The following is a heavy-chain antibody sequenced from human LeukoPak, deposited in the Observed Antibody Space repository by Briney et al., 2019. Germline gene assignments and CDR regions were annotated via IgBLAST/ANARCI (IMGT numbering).Heavy chain of an antibody. V-gene: IGHV3-30*14. D-gene: IGHD4/OR15-4a*01. Sequence: GGSLRLSRAASGFTFSTYAMHWVRQAPGKGLEWVAVISYDGSSKYYADSVKGRFTISRDNSKNTLYLQMNSLRAEDTAVYYCARRAGAYSHPYDYWGQGTLVTVSS. J-gene: IGHJ4*02. CDR3: ARRAGAYSHPYDY. CDR1: GFTFSTYA. CDR2: ISYDGSSK.